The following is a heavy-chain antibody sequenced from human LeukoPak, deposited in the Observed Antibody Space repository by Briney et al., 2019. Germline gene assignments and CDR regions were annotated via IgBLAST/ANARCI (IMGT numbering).Heavy chain of an antibody. J-gene: IGHJ4*02. V-gene: IGHV5-51*01. CDR2: IYPGDSDT. D-gene: IGHD3-10*01. Sequence: GESLKISCKGSGYSFTTYWIGWVRQMPGKGLEWMGIIYPGDSDTRYSPSFQGQVTISVDKSISTAYLQWSSLKASDTAMYYCARHEEYYGSGSYEFSATQFDYWGQGTLVTVSS. CDR3: ARHEEYYGSGSYEFSATQFDY. CDR1: GYSFTTYW.